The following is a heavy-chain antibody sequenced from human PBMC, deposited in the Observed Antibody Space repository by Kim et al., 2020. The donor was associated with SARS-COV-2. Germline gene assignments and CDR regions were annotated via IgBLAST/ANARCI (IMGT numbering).Heavy chain of an antibody. J-gene: IGHJ4*02. CDR3: AKGRIAAAGKRDWVY. D-gene: IGHD6-13*01. Sequence: DSVKGRFTISRDNAKNTLYLQMNSLRAEDTAVDYCAKGRIAAAGKRDWVYWGQGTLVTVSS. V-gene: IGHV3-23*01.